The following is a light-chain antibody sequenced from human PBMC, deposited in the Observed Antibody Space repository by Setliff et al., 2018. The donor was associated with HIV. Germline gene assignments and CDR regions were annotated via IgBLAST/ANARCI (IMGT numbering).Light chain of an antibody. CDR2: AAS. CDR3: QQVNNYPLT. J-gene: IGKJ4*01. Sequence: DIQLTQSPSFLSASVGDEVTITCRASQGIGNYLAWYQQKAGKPPQLLIYAASALQTGVPSRFSGSASETNFTLTISSLQPEDFATYYCQQVNNYPLTVGGGTKVDIK. CDR1: QGIGNY. V-gene: IGKV1-9*01.